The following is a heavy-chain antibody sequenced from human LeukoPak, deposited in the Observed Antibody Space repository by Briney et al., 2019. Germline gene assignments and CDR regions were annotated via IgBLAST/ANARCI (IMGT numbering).Heavy chain of an antibody. CDR3: AKDYGIAAAAPGYDAFDI. CDR1: GFTFDDYA. J-gene: IGHJ3*02. V-gene: IGHV3-43D*03. Sequence: GGSLRLSCAASGFTFDDYAMHWVRQAPGKGLEWVSLISWDGGSTYYADSVKGRFTISRDNSKNSLYLQMNSLRAEDTALYYCAKDYGIAAAAPGYDAFDIWGQGTMVTVSS. CDR2: ISWDGGST. D-gene: IGHD6-13*01.